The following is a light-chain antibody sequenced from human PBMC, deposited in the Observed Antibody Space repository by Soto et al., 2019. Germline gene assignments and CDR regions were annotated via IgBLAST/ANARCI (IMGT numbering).Light chain of an antibody. CDR2: DVS. CDR3: NSHTRSSTQV. V-gene: IGLV2-14*03. J-gene: IGLJ1*01. CDR1: SSDVGGYNY. Sequence: QSALTQPASVSGSPGQSITISCTGTSSDVGGYNYVSWYQQHPGKAPKLLIYDVSNRPSGVSNRFSGSKSGNTASLTISGLQAEDEADYYCNSHTRSSTQVFGTGTKVTVL.